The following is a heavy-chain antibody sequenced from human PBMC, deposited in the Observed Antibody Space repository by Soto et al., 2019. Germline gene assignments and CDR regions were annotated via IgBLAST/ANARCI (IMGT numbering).Heavy chain of an antibody. D-gene: IGHD2-8*01. V-gene: IGHV3-23*01. CDR1: GFTFSSYA. J-gene: IGHJ2*01. CDR2: ISGSGGST. Sequence: GGSLRLSCAASGFTFSSYAMSWVRQAPGKGLEWVSAISGSGGSTYYADSVKGRFTISRDNSKNTLYLQMNSLRAEDTAVYYCARDGSSVLMVYAIRWDWYFDLWGRGTLVTVSS. CDR3: ARDGSSVLMVYAIRWDWYFDL.